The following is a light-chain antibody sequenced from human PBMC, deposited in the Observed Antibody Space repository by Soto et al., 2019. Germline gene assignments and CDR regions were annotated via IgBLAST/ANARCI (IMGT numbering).Light chain of an antibody. Sequence: DIQMTQSLSSLSASVGDTVTITCRASQSISNSLSWYQQKPGKAPKFLIYVASTLQRGVPSRFSGSGSGTDFTLPISSLQPEDVATYYCQQTFSPPYTFGQGTKLEIK. J-gene: IGKJ2*01. V-gene: IGKV1-39*01. CDR3: QQTFSPPYT. CDR1: QSISNS. CDR2: VAS.